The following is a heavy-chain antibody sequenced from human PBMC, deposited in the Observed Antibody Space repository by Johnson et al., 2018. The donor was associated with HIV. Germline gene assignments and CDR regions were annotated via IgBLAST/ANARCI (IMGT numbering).Heavy chain of an antibody. CDR3: TTEELERPHDAFDI. CDR2: INQDGSEM. Sequence: VQLVESGGGLVQPGGSLRLSCAASGFTFSSYAMSWVRQAPGKGLEWLANINQDGSEMYYVDSVKGRFTISRDNAKNSLFLQMNSLKTEDTAVYYCTTEELERPHDAFDIWGRGTMVTVST. V-gene: IGHV3-7*03. D-gene: IGHD1-1*01. J-gene: IGHJ3*02. CDR1: GFTFSSYA.